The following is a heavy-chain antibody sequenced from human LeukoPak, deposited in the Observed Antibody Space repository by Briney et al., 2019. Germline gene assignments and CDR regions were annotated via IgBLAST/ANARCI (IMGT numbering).Heavy chain of an antibody. CDR3: ARDVAGYCSSTSCYPPFNWFDP. Sequence: GASVKVSCKASGGTFSSYAISWVRQAPGQGLEWMGGIIPIFGTANYAQKFQGRVTITADESTSTAYMELSSLRSEDTAVYYCARDVAGYCSSTSCYPPFNWFDPWGQGTLVTVSS. D-gene: IGHD2-2*01. J-gene: IGHJ5*02. CDR2: IIPIFGTA. V-gene: IGHV1-69*13. CDR1: GGTFSSYA.